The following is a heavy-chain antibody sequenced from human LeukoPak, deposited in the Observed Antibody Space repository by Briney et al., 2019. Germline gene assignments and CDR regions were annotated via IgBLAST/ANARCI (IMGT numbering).Heavy chain of an antibody. CDR3: AALVDYYDSSGYYVDY. Sequence: SVKVSCKASGFTFTRSAMQWVRQARGQRLEWIGWIVVGSGNTNYAQKLQERVTISRDMSTSTAYMELSSLRSEDTAVYYCAALVDYYDSSGYYVDYWGQGTLVTVSS. V-gene: IGHV1-58*02. J-gene: IGHJ4*02. CDR1: GFTFTRSA. CDR2: IVVGSGNT. D-gene: IGHD3-22*01.